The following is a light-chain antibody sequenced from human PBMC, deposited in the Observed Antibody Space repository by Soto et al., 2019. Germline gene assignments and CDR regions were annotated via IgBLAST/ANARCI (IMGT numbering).Light chain of an antibody. CDR1: QSVLYISNQKNY. CDR3: HQYYISPAT. J-gene: IGKJ4*01. V-gene: IGKV4-1*01. Sequence: DIVMTQSPDSLAVSLGERATINCKSSQSVLYISNQKNYLAWYQQKPGQPPKLLISWASTRESGVPDRFSGSGSGTHFTLTISSLQAEDVAVYYCHQYYISPATFGGGTKVDI. CDR2: WAS.